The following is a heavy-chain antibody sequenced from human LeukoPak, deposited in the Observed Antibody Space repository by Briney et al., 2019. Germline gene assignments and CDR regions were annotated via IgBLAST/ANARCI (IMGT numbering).Heavy chain of an antibody. CDR3: ARGGGGIAVAGIDY. J-gene: IGHJ4*02. CDR1: GGSISSYY. Sequence: TPSETLSLTCTVSGGSISSYYWSWIRQPPGKGLEWIGYIYYSGSTNYNPSLKSRVTISVDTSKNQFSLKLSSVTAADTAVYYCARGGGGIAVAGIDYWGQGTLVTVSS. D-gene: IGHD6-19*01. V-gene: IGHV4-59*08. CDR2: IYYSGST.